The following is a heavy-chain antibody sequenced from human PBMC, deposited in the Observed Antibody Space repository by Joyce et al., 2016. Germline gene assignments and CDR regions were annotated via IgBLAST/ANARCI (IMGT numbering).Heavy chain of an antibody. D-gene: IGHD2-15*01. J-gene: IGHJ4*02. Sequence: EVQLVESGGGLVQPGGSLRLSCAASGFTCDDYAMHWVRQATGKGLEWVSGISWDIGTVGYADSVNGRFTISRDNAKTSLYLQMNSLSAEDTSLYYCAATYCSGGNCYSTYFDYWGQGTLVTVSS. CDR3: AATYCSGGNCYSTYFDY. CDR1: GFTCDDYA. CDR2: ISWDIGTV. V-gene: IGHV3-9*01.